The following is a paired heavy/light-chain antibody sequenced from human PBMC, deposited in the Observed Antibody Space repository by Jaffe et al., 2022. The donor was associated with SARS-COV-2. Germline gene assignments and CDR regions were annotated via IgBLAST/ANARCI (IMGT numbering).Heavy chain of an antibody. Sequence: EVQLVESGGGLVQPGGSLRLSCAASEFTFSSHAMSWVRQAPGKGLEWVSDISTSGGNTDYADSVKGRFTISRDNSKNTLYLQMNSLRAEDTAIYYCARGDTSAYPKRGLDNWGQGTLVTVSS. CDR2: ISTSGGNT. V-gene: IGHV3-23*04. CDR3: ARGDTSAYPKRGLDN. D-gene: IGHD3-22*01. J-gene: IGHJ4*02. CDR1: EFTFSSHA.
Light chain of an antibody. V-gene: IGKV1-27*01. Sequence: DIQMTQSPSSLSASVGDRVTITCRASQGVSNYLAWYQQKPGKVPKLLIYAADTLQPGVPSRFSGSGSGTHFTLTINTLQPEDVATYYCQKYNSAPLTFGGGTKVEIK. CDR1: QGVSNY. CDR3: QKYNSAPLT. J-gene: IGKJ4*01. CDR2: AAD.